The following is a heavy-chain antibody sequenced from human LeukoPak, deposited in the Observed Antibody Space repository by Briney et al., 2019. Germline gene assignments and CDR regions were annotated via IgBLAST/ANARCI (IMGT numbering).Heavy chain of an antibody. D-gene: IGHD6-13*01. V-gene: IGHV3-30*03. CDR1: RFTFSSYG. J-gene: IGHJ4*02. Sequence: GGSLRLSCAASRFTFSSYGMHWVRQAPGKGLEWVTFISYDGSKTYFTDSVRGRFTISRDLSKNTLFLLMNSLRAEDTAVYYCARQHTNSWFFGFDFWGQGTLVTVSS. CDR2: ISYDGSKT. CDR3: ARQHTNSWFFGFDF.